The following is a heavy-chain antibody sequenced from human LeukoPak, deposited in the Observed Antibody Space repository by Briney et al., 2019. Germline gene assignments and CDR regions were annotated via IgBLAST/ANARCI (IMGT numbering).Heavy chain of an antibody. CDR3: SKRGSDSPSCFQH. Sequence: GGSLRLSCAASGFTLSTYAMTWVRQVPGKGPEWVSAISSSGADTHYADSVKGRFTISRDNSKNTLYLQMNSLRAEDTAVYYCSKRGSDSPSCFQHWGQGTLVTVSP. V-gene: IGHV3-23*01. CDR1: GFTLSTYA. CDR2: ISSSGADT. D-gene: IGHD2-21*02. J-gene: IGHJ1*01.